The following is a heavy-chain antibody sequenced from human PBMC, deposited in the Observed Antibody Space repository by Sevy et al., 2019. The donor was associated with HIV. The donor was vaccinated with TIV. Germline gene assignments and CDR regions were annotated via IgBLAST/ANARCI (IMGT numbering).Heavy chain of an antibody. V-gene: IGHV3-49*04. CDR1: GFMFGDYA. CDR3: ARGGSTTILSPLDY. J-gene: IGHJ4*02. Sequence: GGSLRLSCTTSGFMFGDYAMSWVRQAPGKGLEWVGFIRRKAYGGTTQYAASVKGRFTISRDDSKSIAYLQMNSLKTGDTAGYYCARGGSTTILSPLDYWGQGTLVTVSS. D-gene: IGHD3-3*01. CDR2: IRRKAYGGTT.